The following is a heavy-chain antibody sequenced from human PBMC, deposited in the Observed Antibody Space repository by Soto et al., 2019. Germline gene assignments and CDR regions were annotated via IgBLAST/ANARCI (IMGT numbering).Heavy chain of an antibody. CDR2: ITSSSSYI. Sequence: GGSLRLSCAASGFAFSLYSMIWVRQAPGKGLEWVASITSSSSYIYYEDSLKGRFTISRDNAKNSLFLQLDSLRAEDTAVYFCVRARSTDSSPDYWGQGTLVTVSS. V-gene: IGHV3-21*01. D-gene: IGHD6-19*01. CDR3: VRARSTDSSPDY. CDR1: GFAFSLYS. J-gene: IGHJ4*02.